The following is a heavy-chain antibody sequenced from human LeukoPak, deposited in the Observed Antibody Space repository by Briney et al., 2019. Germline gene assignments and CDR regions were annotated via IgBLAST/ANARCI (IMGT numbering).Heavy chain of an antibody. Sequence: GSLRLSCAASGFTFSSYAMSWVRQAPGKGLEWVSAISGSGGSTYYADSVKGRFTISRDNAKNSLYLQMNSLRAEDTAVYYCARVSPIRVSDYWGQGTLVTVSS. J-gene: IGHJ4*02. CDR1: GFTFSSYA. D-gene: IGHD2-2*02. V-gene: IGHV3-23*01. CDR3: ARVSPIRVSDY. CDR2: ISGSGGST.